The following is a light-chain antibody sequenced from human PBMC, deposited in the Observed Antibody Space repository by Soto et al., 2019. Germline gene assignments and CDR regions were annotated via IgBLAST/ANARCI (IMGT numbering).Light chain of an antibody. CDR1: QSVSSN. Sequence: ETAINQAPFTLSSPPFYLPTLSCMSSQSVSSNLAWYQQKPGQAPRLLIYGASTRATGIQARFSGSGSGTEFTLTISSLQSEDFAVYYFQQYNNVNSIKFAQGTLLEIK. J-gene: IGKJ5*01. CDR3: QQYNNVNSIK. CDR2: GAS. V-gene: IGKV3-15*01.